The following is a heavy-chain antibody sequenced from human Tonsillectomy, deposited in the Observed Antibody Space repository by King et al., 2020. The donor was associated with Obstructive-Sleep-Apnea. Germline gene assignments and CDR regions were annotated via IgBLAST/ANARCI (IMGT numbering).Heavy chain of an antibody. D-gene: IGHD3-22*01. CDR3: ARGDYDSSGYYAY. CDR1: GYTFTSYD. V-gene: IGHV1-8*01. Sequence: VQLVESGAEVKKPGASVKVSCKASGYTFTSYDINWVRQATGQGLEWRGGMNPNSGNTGYAKKFQGRVTMTRNTSISTAYMELSSLRSEDTAVYYCARGDYDSSGYYAYWGQGTLVTVSS. J-gene: IGHJ4*02. CDR2: MNPNSGNT.